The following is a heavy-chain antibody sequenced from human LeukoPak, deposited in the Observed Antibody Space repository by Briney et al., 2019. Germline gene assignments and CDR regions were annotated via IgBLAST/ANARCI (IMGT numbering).Heavy chain of an antibody. V-gene: IGHV3-30-3*01. CDR3: ARDVGRYYDSSGYYR. Sequence: GGSLRLSCAASGFTFSSYAMHWVRQAPGKGLEWVAGISYDGSNKYYADSVKGRFTISRDNSKNTLYLQMNSLRAEDTDVYYCARDVGRYYDSSGYYRWGQGTLVTVSS. CDR1: GFTFSSYA. J-gene: IGHJ5*02. D-gene: IGHD3-22*01. CDR2: ISYDGSNK.